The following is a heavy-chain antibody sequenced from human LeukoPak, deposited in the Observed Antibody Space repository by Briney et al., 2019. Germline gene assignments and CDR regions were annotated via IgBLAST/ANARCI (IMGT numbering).Heavy chain of an antibody. Sequence: RSETLSVTRIHPLGSISRSYSCGMWPPPGKGGEWIGYIYYSGTTNYTPSLKSRVTISVDTSKNQFSLKLSSVTAADTAVYYCARHGSYYGGWFDPWGQGTLVTVSS. V-gene: IGHV4-59*01. CDR1: LGSISRSY. CDR3: ARHGSYYGGWFDP. CDR2: IYYSGTT. D-gene: IGHD1-26*01. J-gene: IGHJ5*02.